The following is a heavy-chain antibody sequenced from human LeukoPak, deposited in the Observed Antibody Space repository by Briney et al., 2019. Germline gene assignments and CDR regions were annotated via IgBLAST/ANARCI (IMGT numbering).Heavy chain of an antibody. CDR2: FSGAGGSA. CDR3: TKGSFRYGSGTYLVY. D-gene: IGHD3-10*01. J-gene: IGHJ4*02. V-gene: IGHV3-23*01. Sequence: PGGSVSLFCAASGFTKSLDTMSWARQAPGEGLEWVSGFSGAGGSATYADSVKGRFTISRDDSQNTLFLQMNSLRVEDTALYYCTKGSFRYGSGTYLVYLGPGTLVTVSS. CDR1: GFTKSLDT.